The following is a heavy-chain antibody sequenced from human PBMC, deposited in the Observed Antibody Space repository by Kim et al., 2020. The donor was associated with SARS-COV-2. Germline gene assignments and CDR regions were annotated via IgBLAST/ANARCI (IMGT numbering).Heavy chain of an antibody. CDR2: SGST. V-gene: IGHV4-59*09. Sequence: SGSTNYTPSLKSRVTISVDTSKNQFSLKPSSVTAADTAVYYCARGNFDYWGQGTLVTVSS. CDR3: ARGNFDY. J-gene: IGHJ4*02.